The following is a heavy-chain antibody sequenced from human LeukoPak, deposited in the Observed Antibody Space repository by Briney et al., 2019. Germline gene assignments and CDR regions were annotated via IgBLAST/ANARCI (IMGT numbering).Heavy chain of an antibody. CDR2: ISSSGSSI. V-gene: IGHV3-11*01. Sequence: PGGSLRLSCAASGFTFSDFYMSWIRQAPGKGLEWVSYISSSGSSIYYADSVKGRFTISRDNAKNSLYLQMNSLRAEDTAVYYCARDGHYDILTGYFQDWGQGTLVTVSS. CDR1: GFTFSDFY. J-gene: IGHJ1*01. CDR3: ARDGHYDILTGYFQD. D-gene: IGHD3-9*01.